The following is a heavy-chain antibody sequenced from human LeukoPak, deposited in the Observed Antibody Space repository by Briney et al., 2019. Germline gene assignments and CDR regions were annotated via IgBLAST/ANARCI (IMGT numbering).Heavy chain of an antibody. CDR3: ALRVQQQLVNGMDV. Sequence: ASVKVSCKASGGTFSSYAISWVRQAPGQGLEWMGRIIPILGIANYAQKFQGRVTITADKSTSTAYMELSSLRSEDTAVYYCALRVQQQLVNGMDVWGQGTTVTVSS. CDR2: IIPILGIA. D-gene: IGHD6-13*01. V-gene: IGHV1-69*04. J-gene: IGHJ6*02. CDR1: GGTFSSYA.